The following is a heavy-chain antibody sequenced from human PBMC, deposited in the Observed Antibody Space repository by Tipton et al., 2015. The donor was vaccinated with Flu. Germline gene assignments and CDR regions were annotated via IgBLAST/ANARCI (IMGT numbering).Heavy chain of an antibody. CDR3: AKAVDGTVTAPFQH. V-gene: IGHV3-9*01. D-gene: IGHD4-17*01. CDR2: INWNRGTI. J-gene: IGHJ1*01. Sequence: SLRLSCVVSGFIFRSYGVHWVRQAPGKGLEWVSSINWNRGTIHYADSVKGRFTVSRDNAKNSLYLQMNSLRPEDTAFYYCAKAVDGTVTAPFQHWGQGALVTVSS. CDR1: GFIFRSYG.